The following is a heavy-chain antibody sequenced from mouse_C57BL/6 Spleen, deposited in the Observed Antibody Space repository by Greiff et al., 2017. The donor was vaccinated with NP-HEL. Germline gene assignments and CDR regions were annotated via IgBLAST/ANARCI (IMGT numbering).Heavy chain of an antibody. D-gene: IGHD1-1*01. J-gene: IGHJ2*01. CDR1: GYTFTSYW. CDR3: AREGGYYGSSYFDY. Sequence: VQLQQPGAELVRPGSSVKLSCKASGYTFTSYWMDWVKQRPGQGLEWIGNIYPSDSETHYNQKFKDKATLTVDKSSSTAYMQLSSLTSEDSAVYYCAREGGYYGSSYFDYWGQGTTLTVSS. V-gene: IGHV1-61*01. CDR2: IYPSDSET.